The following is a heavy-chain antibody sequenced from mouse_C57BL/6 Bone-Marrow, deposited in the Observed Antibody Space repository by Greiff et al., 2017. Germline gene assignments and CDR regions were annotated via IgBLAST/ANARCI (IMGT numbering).Heavy chain of an antibody. CDR2: INPSNGGT. CDR1: GYTFTSYW. Sequence: VQLQQPGTELVKPGASVKLSCKASGYTFTSYWMHWVKQRPGQGLEWIGNINPSNGGTNYNEKFKSKATLTVAKSSSTAYMQLGSLTSEDSAVYYCARDYGSSYDWFANWGQGTLVTVTA. D-gene: IGHD1-1*01. J-gene: IGHJ3*01. V-gene: IGHV1-53*01. CDR3: ARDYGSSYDWFAN.